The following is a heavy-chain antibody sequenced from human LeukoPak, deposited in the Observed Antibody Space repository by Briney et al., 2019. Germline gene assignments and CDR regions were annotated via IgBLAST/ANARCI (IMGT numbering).Heavy chain of an antibody. D-gene: IGHD4-17*01. CDR3: AKHIGPGYGDYGWFDH. CDR2: ISWNSGSI. J-gene: IGHJ5*02. Sequence: GGSLRLSCAASGFTFDDYAMHWVRQAPGKGLEWVSGISWNSGSISYAASVKGRFTISIDNAKNYLYLKMNSLRAEDTAVYYCAKHIGPGYGDYGWFDHWGQGTLVTVSS. CDR1: GFTFDDYA. V-gene: IGHV3-9*01.